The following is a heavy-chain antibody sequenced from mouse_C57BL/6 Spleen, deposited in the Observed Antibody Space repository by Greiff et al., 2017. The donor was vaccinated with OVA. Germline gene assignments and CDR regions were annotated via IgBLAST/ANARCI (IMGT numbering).Heavy chain of an antibody. J-gene: IGHJ1*03. CDR2: IDPEDGDT. D-gene: IGHD1-1*01. CDR3: TTGPLITTVGAAGYFDV. V-gene: IGHV14-1*01. Sequence: EVQLQQSGAELVRPGASVKLSCTASGFNIKDYYMHWVKQRPEQGLEWIGRIDPEDGDTEYAPKFQGKATMTADTSSNTAYLQLSSLTSEDTAVYYCTTGPLITTVGAAGYFDVWGKGTTVTVSS. CDR1: GFNIKDYY.